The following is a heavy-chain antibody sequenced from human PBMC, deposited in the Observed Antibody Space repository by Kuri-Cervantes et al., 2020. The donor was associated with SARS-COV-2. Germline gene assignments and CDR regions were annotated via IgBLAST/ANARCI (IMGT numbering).Heavy chain of an antibody. CDR2: IYSCGST. J-gene: IGHJ4*02. D-gene: IGHD1-26*01. CDR1: GFTFSSYA. CDR3: ARVSGSYYRSYCFDY. Sequence: GESLKISCAASGFTFSSYAMHWVRQAPGKGLEWVSVIYSCGSTYYADSVKGRFTISRDNAKDSLYLQMNSLRAEDTAVYYCARVSGSYYRSYCFDYWGQGTLVTVSS. V-gene: IGHV3-66*01.